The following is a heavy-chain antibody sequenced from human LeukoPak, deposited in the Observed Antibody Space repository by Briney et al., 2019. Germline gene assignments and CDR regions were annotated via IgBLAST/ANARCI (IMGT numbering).Heavy chain of an antibody. CDR2: VKQEGSEK. CDR1: GFTLSSYW. V-gene: IGHV3-7*01. J-gene: IGHJ3*02. CDR3: ARSKDAAFDI. Sequence: GGSLRLSCAASGFTLSSYWMSWVRQAPGKGLEWVANVKQEGSEKYYVDSVKARFTISRDNAKNSLHLQMNSLRAEDTAVYYCARSKDAAFDIWGQGTMVTVSS.